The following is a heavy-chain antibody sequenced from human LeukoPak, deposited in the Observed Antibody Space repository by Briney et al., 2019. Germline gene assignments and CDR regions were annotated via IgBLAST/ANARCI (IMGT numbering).Heavy chain of an antibody. CDR1: QFTFNGAW. CDR2: MDPTGSHK. V-gene: IGHV3-7*01. CDR3: AIWTSGNY. Sequence: PGGSLRLSCADSQFTFNGAWMNWVRQAPGKGLERVANMDPTGSHKRYVDSVKGRFTISKDNPGTSLYLDMHSLRAEDTAIYYCAIWTSGNYWGQGTLVTVSS. D-gene: IGHD1-1*01. J-gene: IGHJ4*02.